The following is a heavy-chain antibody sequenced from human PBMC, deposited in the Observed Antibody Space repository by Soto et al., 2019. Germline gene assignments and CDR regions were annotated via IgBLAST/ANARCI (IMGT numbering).Heavy chain of an antibody. J-gene: IGHJ4*02. Sequence: SETLSLTCTVSGGSIRSYYWSWIRQPPGKGLEWIGYIYYSGSTNYNPSLKSRVTISVDTSKNQFSLKLSSVTAADTAVYYCARLGVTVTTYYFDYWGQGTLVTVSS. CDR1: GGSIRSYY. CDR2: IYYSGST. CDR3: ARLGVTVTTYYFDY. D-gene: IGHD4-4*01. V-gene: IGHV4-59*01.